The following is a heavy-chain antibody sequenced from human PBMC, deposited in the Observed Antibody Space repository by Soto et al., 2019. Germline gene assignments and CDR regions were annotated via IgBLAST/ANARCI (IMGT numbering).Heavy chain of an antibody. D-gene: IGHD2-15*01. J-gene: IGHJ6*02. CDR2: VSGYNGNT. V-gene: IGHV1-18*01. CDR3: XXXXXLPYYYYGMDV. CDR1: GYTFTTSG. Sequence: QVQLVQSGGEVKKPGASVKVSCKASGYTFTTSGVSWVRQAPGQGLEWMGWVSGYNGNTKYEEKXXXXXXXXXXXXXXXXXXXXXXXXXXXXXXXXXXXXXXLPYYYYGMDVWGQGTTVIVS.